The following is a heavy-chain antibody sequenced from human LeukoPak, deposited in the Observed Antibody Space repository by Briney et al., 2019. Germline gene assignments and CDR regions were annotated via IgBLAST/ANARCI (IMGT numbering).Heavy chain of an antibody. V-gene: IGHV4-4*07. Sequence: PSETLSLTCTVSGGSISSYYGSWIRQPAGKGLEWIVRIYTSGNINYNPSLKGRVTIPVDTSKNQFSLKLSSVTAADTAVYYCARDFTDSSSWDFDYWGQGTLVTVSS. CDR1: GGSISSYY. CDR2: IYTSGNI. CDR3: ARDFTDSSSWDFDY. D-gene: IGHD6-13*01. J-gene: IGHJ4*02.